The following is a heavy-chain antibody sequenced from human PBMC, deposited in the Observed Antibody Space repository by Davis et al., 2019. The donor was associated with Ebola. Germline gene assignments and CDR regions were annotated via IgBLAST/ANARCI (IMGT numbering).Heavy chain of an antibody. V-gene: IGHV4-34*01. J-gene: IGHJ4*02. CDR3: ARTPQYSGYGAYFDY. CDR2: INHSGST. D-gene: IGHD5-12*01. CDR1: GGSFSGYY. Sequence: SETLSLTCAVYGGSFSGYYWTWIRQPPGRGLEWIGEINHSGSTNYSPSLKSRVTISVDTSKNQFSLRVNSVTAADTAVYYCARTPQYSGYGAYFDYWGQGTLVTVSS.